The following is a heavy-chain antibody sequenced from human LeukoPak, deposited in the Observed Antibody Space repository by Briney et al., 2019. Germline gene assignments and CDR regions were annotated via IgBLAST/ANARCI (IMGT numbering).Heavy chain of an antibody. CDR2: MNPNSGNT. D-gene: IGHD5-18*01. V-gene: IGHV1-8*01. Sequence: ASVKVSCKASGYTFTSYDINWVRQATGQGLEWMGWMNPNSGNTGYAQKFQGRVTTTRNTSISTAYMELSSLRSEDTAVYYCARGRGKTWIQLRPGYFDYWGQGTLVTVSS. CDR1: GYTFTSYD. J-gene: IGHJ4*02. CDR3: ARGRGKTWIQLRPGYFDY.